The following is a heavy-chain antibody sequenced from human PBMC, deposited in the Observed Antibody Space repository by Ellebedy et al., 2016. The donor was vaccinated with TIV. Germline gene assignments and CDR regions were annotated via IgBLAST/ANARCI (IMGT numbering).Heavy chain of an antibody. D-gene: IGHD6-13*01. J-gene: IGHJ4*02. V-gene: IGHV3-23*01. CDR3: ARLGYRSSWFDY. Sequence: GESLKISCAASGFTLNTYAMSWVRQAPGKGLAWVSSISGTGGSTWYADSVQGRFTISRDNSKNTLSLQMNSLRADDTAVYYCARLGYRSSWFDYWGQGALVTVSS. CDR2: ISGTGGST. CDR1: GFTLNTYA.